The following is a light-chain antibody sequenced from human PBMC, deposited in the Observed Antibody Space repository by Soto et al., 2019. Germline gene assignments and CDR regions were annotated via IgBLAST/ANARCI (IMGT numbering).Light chain of an antibody. CDR2: DVS. V-gene: IGLV2-14*03. CDR3: SSYTTGSTL. CDR1: NXDIGDYNY. J-gene: IGLJ1*01. Sequence: QSALTQPASVSGSPGQSITISCTGTNXDIGDYNYVSWYQQHPGKAPKLMISDVSNRPSGVSSRFSGSKSGNTASLTISGLQAEDEADYYCSSYTTGSTLFGTGTKVTVL.